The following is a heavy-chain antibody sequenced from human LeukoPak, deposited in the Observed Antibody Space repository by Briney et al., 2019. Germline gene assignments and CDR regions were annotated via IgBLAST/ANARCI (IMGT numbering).Heavy chain of an antibody. CDR2: ITGSGGST. Sequence: GGSLRLSCAASGFTFSNYGLSWVRQAPGKGLEWVSGITGSGGSTYYADSVKGRFTISRDNSKNTLYLQMNSLRAEDTAVYYCAKALYSSGWSPLDYWGRGTLVTVSS. V-gene: IGHV3-23*01. CDR3: AKALYSSGWSPLDY. J-gene: IGHJ4*02. D-gene: IGHD6-19*01. CDR1: GFTFSNYG.